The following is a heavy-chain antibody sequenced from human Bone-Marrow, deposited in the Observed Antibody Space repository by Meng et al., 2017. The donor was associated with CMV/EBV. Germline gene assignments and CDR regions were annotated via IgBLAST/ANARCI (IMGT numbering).Heavy chain of an antibody. CDR3: ARSPTRYSSSKGRVYFDY. D-gene: IGHD6-6*01. CDR2: IYYSGST. V-gene: IGHV4-39*07. J-gene: IGHJ4*02. Sequence: SETLSLTCTVSGGSISSSSYYWGWIRQPPGKGLEWIGSIYYSGSTYYNPSLKSRVTISVDTSKNQFSLKLSSVTAADTAVYYCARSPTRYSSSKGRVYFDYWGQGTLVTFSS. CDR1: GGSISSSSYY.